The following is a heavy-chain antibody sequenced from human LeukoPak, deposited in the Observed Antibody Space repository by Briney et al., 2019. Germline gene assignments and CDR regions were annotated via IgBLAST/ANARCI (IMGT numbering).Heavy chain of an antibody. J-gene: IGHJ6*03. CDR2: ISAYNGDT. D-gene: IGHD4-17*01. Sequence: ASVKVYCKASGYTFSSYGISWVRRAPGQGLEWMGWISAYNGDTHYAQKFQGRVTMTTDTSTSTAYMELRSLRSDDTAMYYCARRGGKNYGDYLLYYYYMDVWGKGTTVTVSS. V-gene: IGHV1-18*01. CDR1: GYTFSSYG. CDR3: ARRGGKNYGDYLLYYYYMDV.